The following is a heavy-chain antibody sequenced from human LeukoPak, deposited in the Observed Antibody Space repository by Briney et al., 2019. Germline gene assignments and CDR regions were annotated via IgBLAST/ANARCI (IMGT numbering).Heavy chain of an antibody. CDR3: ARQKWEEQGRDYYFNGLDV. Sequence: SETLSLTFSVSIGSISSSKWWSWVRRSPVKGLEWIGEIYLYGTTNYNPSFTSRVTMSVDRSRNQFSLKLTSVTAADTAVYYCARQKWEEQGRDYYFNGLDVWGPGTTVIVSS. CDR1: IGSISSSKW. D-gene: IGHD1-26*01. J-gene: IGHJ6*02. V-gene: IGHV4-4*02. CDR2: IYLYGTT.